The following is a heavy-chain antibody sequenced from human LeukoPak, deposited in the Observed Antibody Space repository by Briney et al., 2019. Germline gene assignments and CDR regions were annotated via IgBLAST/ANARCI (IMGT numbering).Heavy chain of an antibody. CDR1: GFTFSSYS. J-gene: IGHJ4*02. Sequence: GGSLRLSCAASGFTFSSYSMNWVRQAPGKGLEWVSSISSSSSYIYYADSVKGRFTISRDNAKNSLYLLMNSLRAEDTAVYYCARSRRDGYKTFDYWGQGTLVTVSS. V-gene: IGHV3-21*01. D-gene: IGHD5-24*01. CDR3: ARSRRDGYKTFDY. CDR2: ISSSSSYI.